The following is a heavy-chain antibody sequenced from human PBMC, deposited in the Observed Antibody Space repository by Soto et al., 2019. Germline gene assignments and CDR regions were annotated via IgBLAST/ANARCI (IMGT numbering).Heavy chain of an antibody. J-gene: IGHJ4*02. CDR3: ACWGENFYSRVSDY. D-gene: IGHD2-21*01. Sequence: QVQLVQSGAEVKKPGSSVKVSCKASGGTFSSYAISWVRQAPGQGLEWVGGVIPIFGTANYAQKFQGRVTITADESTSTANMEVSSVRSEDTAVYYGACWGENFYSRVSDYWGQGTLVTVSS. CDR2: VIPIFGTA. V-gene: IGHV1-69*01. CDR1: GGTFSSYA.